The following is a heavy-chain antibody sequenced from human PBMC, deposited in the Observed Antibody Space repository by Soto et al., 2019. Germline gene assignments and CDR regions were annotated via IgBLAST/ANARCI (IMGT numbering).Heavy chain of an antibody. J-gene: IGHJ6*03. CDR1: GFTFTSSA. V-gene: IGHV1-58*02. CDR2: IVVGSGNT. Sequence: SVKVSCKASGFTFTSSAMQWVRQARGQRLEWIGWIVVGSGNTNYAQKFQERVTITRDISTSTAYMELSSLRSEDTAVYYCARLTSKRQRITIFGVVPGFYYYYYYMDVWGKGTTVTVSS. D-gene: IGHD3-3*01. CDR3: ARLTSKRQRITIFGVVPGFYYYYYYMDV.